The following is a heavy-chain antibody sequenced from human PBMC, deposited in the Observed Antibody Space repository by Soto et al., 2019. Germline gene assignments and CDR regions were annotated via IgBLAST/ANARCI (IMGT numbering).Heavy chain of an antibody. CDR1: GLTFTEAW. Sequence: GGSLRLSCVASGLTFTEAWMNWARQSPGKGLEWVGRIRSKANSYATAYAASVKGRFTISRDDSKNTAYLQMNSLKTEDTAVYYCTRLGVVPWGPYYYYGMDVWGQGTTVTVSS. CDR3: TRLGVVPWGPYYYYGMDV. J-gene: IGHJ6*02. D-gene: IGHD3-3*01. V-gene: IGHV3-73*01. CDR2: IRSKANSYAT.